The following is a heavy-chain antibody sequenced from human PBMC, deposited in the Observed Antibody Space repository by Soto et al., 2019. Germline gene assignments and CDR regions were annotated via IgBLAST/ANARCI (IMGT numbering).Heavy chain of an antibody. CDR3: ASAYCRGGSCSPLHGFDP. V-gene: IGHV1-46*01. Sequence: GASVKVSCKASGYTFTSYYMHWVRQAPGQGLEWMGIINPSGGSTSYAQKFQGRVTMTRDTSTSTVYMELSSLRSEDTAVYYCASAYCRGGSCSPLHGFDPWGQGTLVTVSS. CDR2: INPSGGST. CDR1: GYTFTSYY. J-gene: IGHJ5*02. D-gene: IGHD2-15*01.